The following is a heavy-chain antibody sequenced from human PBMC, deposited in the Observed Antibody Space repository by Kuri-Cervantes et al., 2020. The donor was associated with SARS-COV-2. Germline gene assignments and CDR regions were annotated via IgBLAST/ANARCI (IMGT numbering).Heavy chain of an antibody. J-gene: IGHJ6*02. Sequence: SETLSLTCTVSGGSISSYYWSWIRQPPGKGLEWIGYIYYSGSTNYNPSLKSRVTISVDTSKNQFSLKLSSVTAADTAVYYCARGVTPNYGMDVWGQGTTVTVSS. CDR1: GGSISSYY. CDR2: IYYSGST. D-gene: IGHD2-21*02. V-gene: IGHV4-59*01. CDR3: ARGVTPNYGMDV.